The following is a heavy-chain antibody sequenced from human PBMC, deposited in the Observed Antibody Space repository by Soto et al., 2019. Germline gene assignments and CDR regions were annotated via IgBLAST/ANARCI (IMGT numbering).Heavy chain of an antibody. V-gene: IGHV3-74*01. Sequence: EVQLVESGGGLVQPGGSLRLSCAASGFTFTNHWMHWVRQAPGKWLVWVSRINDDGRTTDYADYVKGRLTISRDNAKYTVYLQMNSLRAEGTALYYCARGAYRAYWFDPWGQGTLVTVSS. CDR1: GFTFTNHW. J-gene: IGHJ5*02. CDR2: INDDGRTT. D-gene: IGHD2-21*01. CDR3: ARGAYRAYWFDP.